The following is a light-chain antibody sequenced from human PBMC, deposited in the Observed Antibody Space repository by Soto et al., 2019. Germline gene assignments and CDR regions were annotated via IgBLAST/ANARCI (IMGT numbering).Light chain of an antibody. V-gene: IGLV4-69*01. CDR2: LDSDGSH. J-gene: IGLJ3*02. Sequence: QSVLTQSPSASASLGASVTLTCTLSTGHSSYAIAWLQQQPEKGPRYLMKLDSDGSHKNGDGIPDRFSGSSSGAERYLTISSLQSDDEADYSCQTWGTGFRVFGGGTKLTVL. CDR3: QTWGTGFRV. CDR1: TGHSSYA.